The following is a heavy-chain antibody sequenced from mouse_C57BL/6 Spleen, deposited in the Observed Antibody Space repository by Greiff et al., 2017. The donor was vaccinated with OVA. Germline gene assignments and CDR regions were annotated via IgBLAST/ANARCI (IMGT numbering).Heavy chain of an antibody. CDR3: ARSYYGSRRPYWYFDV. V-gene: IGHV1-39*01. J-gene: IGHJ1*03. CDR1: GYSFTDYN. Sequence: EVKLLESGPKLVKPGASVKISCKASGYSFTDYNMNWVKQSNGKSLEWIGVINPNYGTTSYNQKFKGKATLTVDQSSSTAYMQLNSLTSEDSAVYYCARSYYGSRRPYWYFDVWGTGTTVTVSS. CDR2: INPNYGTT. D-gene: IGHD1-1*01.